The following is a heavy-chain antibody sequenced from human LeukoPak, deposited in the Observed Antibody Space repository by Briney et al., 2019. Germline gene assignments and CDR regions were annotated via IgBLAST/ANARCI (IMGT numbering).Heavy chain of an antibody. V-gene: IGHV4-61*02. D-gene: IGHD3-22*01. CDR1: GDSISSGDYY. CDR3: ARGPYSYDSSGAFDI. Sequence: SQTLSLTCTVSGDSISSGDYYWSWIRQPAGKGLEWIGRISSGSTNYNPSLKSRVAISVDTSKNQFSLKLSSVTAADTAVYFCARGPYSYDSSGAFDIWGQGTMVTVSS. J-gene: IGHJ3*02. CDR2: ISSGST.